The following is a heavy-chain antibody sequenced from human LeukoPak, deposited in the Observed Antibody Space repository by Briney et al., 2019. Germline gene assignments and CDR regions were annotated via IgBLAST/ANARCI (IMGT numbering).Heavy chain of an antibody. Sequence: GGSLRLSCAASGFTFSRDSMHWVRHSPGKGLVWLSRINPDGSTTNYADSVKGRFTISRDNAKNTLYLQMNSLRDEDTAVYYCASDVGYKFDYWGQGTLVTFSS. J-gene: IGHJ4*02. CDR1: GFTFSRDS. CDR3: ASDVGYKFDY. V-gene: IGHV3-74*01. CDR2: INPDGSTT. D-gene: IGHD5-24*01.